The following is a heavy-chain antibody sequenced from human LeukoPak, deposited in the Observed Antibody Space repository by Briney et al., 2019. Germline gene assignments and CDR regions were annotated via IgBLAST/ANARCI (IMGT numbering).Heavy chain of an antibody. V-gene: IGHV3-13*01. D-gene: IGHD5/OR15-5a*01. Sequence: GGSLRLSCAASGFTFRDYDMHWVRQVPGRGLEWVSAIGIRDDTHYPDSVKGRFTISRENAKNSLYLQMNTLRDGDTAMYYCIRGGIRVSGIDAFNIWGQGTMVTVSS. CDR2: IGIRDDT. CDR1: GFTFRDYD. CDR3: IRGGIRVSGIDAFNI. J-gene: IGHJ3*02.